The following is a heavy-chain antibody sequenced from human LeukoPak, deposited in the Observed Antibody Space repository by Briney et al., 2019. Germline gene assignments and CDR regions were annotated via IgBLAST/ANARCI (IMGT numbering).Heavy chain of an antibody. CDR3: ATELWIQLWPPPFAY. V-gene: IGHV1-24*01. Sequence: ASVKVSCKVSGYTLTELSMHWVRQAPGKGREWMRGFDPEDGETIYAQKFQGRVTMTEDTSTDTAYMELSSLRSEDTAVYYCATELWIQLWPPPFAYWGQGTLVTVSS. CDR2: FDPEDGET. J-gene: IGHJ4*02. D-gene: IGHD5-18*01. CDR1: GYTLTELS.